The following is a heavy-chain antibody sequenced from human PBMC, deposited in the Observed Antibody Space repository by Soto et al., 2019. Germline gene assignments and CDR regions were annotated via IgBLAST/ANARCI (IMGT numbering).Heavy chain of an antibody. CDR2: IWYDGSEK. D-gene: IGHD1-26*01. CDR1: GFIFSNYA. J-gene: IGHJ4*02. Sequence: HPGGSLRLSCAASGFIFSNYAMHWVRQAPGKGLEWVAVIWYDGSEKYYADSVKGRFTISRDNSKNTVYLQMNSLRAEDTALYYCARDLSALWELVYWGQGTLVTVSS. V-gene: IGHV3-33*01. CDR3: ARDLSALWELVY.